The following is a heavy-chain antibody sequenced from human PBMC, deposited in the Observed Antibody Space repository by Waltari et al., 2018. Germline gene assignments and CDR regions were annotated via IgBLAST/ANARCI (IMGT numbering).Heavy chain of an antibody. D-gene: IGHD6-13*01. V-gene: IGHV4-59*11. CDR1: GGSISGPY. CDR3: ARANAGRTTAFDI. CDR2: IYNTENT. J-gene: IGHJ3*02. Sequence: QVQLQESGPRLVKPSETLSLTCTVSGGSISGPYWSWVRQPPGKGLEWIGYIYNTENTNDNPSLQSRVSISLDTSKNQFSLKLGSVTATDTAVYYCARANAGRTTAFDIWGQGTMVTVS.